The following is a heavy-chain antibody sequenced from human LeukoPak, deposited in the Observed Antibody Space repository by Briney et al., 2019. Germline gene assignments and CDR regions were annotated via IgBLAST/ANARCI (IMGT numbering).Heavy chain of an antibody. CDR1: GFTFSDHY. D-gene: IGHD4-11*01. V-gene: IGHV3-72*01. Sequence: GGSLRLSCAASGFTFSDHYMDWVRQAAGKGLEWVGRIRNKANSYTTEYAASVKGRFTISRDDSKNSLYLQMNSLKTEDTAVYYCTTETTVTYTIDYWGQGTLVTVSS. J-gene: IGHJ4*02. CDR3: TTETTVTYTIDY. CDR2: IRNKANSYTT.